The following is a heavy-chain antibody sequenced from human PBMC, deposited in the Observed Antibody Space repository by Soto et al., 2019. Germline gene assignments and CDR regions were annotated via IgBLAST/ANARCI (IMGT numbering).Heavy chain of an antibody. Sequence: TGGSLRLSCAASVFTFNSNSMNWVRQLPGKGLEWISYITSSSSTIHYADSVKGRFTISRDNAKNSVYLQMNNLRDEDTAVYYCARGRVGTAYFDYWGQGALVTVSS. J-gene: IGHJ4*02. CDR3: ARGRVGTAYFDY. D-gene: IGHD2-21*02. CDR1: VFTFNSNS. CDR2: ITSSSSTI. V-gene: IGHV3-48*02.